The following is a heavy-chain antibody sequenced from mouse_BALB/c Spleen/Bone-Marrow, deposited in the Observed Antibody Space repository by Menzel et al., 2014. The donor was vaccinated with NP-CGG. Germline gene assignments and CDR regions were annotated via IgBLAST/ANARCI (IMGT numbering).Heavy chain of an antibody. J-gene: IGHJ2*01. D-gene: IGHD1-1*01. Sequence: EVQLVESGPDLVKPSQSLSLTCTVTGYSITSGYSWHWIRQFPGNKLERMGYIHYSGSTNYNPSLKSRISITRDTSKNQFFLQLNPVTTEDTATYYCASITTVVVPFDYWGQGTTLTVSS. V-gene: IGHV3-1*02. CDR2: IHYSGST. CDR3: ASITTVVVPFDY. CDR1: GYSITSGYS.